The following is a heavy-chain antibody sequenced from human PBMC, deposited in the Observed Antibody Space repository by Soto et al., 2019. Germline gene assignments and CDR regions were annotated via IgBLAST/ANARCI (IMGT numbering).Heavy chain of an antibody. CDR3: AREWVDPGLGPVGLGYMDV. CDR2: ISSSSSYI. J-gene: IGHJ6*03. V-gene: IGHV3-21*01. D-gene: IGHD5-12*01. CDR1: GFTFSSYS. Sequence: GGSLRLSCAASGFTFSSYSMNWVRQAPGKGLEWVSSISSSSSYIYYADSVKGRFTISRDNAKNSLYLQMNSLRAEDTAVYYCAREWVDPGLGPVGLGYMDVWGKGTTVTVSS.